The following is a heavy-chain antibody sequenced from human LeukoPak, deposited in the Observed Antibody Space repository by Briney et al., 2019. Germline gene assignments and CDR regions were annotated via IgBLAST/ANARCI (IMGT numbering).Heavy chain of an antibody. J-gene: IGHJ6*02. CDR2: INHNGNVN. D-gene: IGHD3-16*01. V-gene: IGHV3-7*03. Sequence: GGSLRLSCAASGFTFNSYSMNWARQAPGKGLEWVASINHNGNVNYYVDSVKGRFTISRDNAKNSLYLQMSNLRAEDTAVYFCARGGGLDVWGQGATVTVSS. CDR3: ARGGGLDV. CDR1: GFTFNSYS.